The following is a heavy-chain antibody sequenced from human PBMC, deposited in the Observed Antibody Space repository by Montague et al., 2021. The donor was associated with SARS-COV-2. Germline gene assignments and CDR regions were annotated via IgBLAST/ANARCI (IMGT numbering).Heavy chain of an antibody. CDR2: IYHSGGT. D-gene: IGHD3-10*01. CDR1: GYSITHAYY. V-gene: IGHV4-38-2*02. CDR3: ARWYYGSGSYPH. Sequence: SETLSLTCTVSGYSITHAYYWGWIRQPPGKGLEWIGNIYHSGGTYYSPSLKSRVTVSVDTSKNQFSLRLSSVTAADTAVYYCARWYYGSGSYPHWGQGTLVTVSS. J-gene: IGHJ4*02.